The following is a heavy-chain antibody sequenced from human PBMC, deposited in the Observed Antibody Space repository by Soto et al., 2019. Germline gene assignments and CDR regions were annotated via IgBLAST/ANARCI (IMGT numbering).Heavy chain of an antibody. CDR2: ISGSGGST. D-gene: IGHD4-17*01. Sequence: GGSLRLSCAASGFTFSSYAMSWVRQAPGKGLEWVSAISGSGGSTYYADSVKGRFTISRDNSKNTLYLQMNSLRAEDTAVYYCAKYPVPTVTTWSGYYFDYWGQGTLVTVSS. CDR1: GFTFSSYA. J-gene: IGHJ4*02. V-gene: IGHV3-23*01. CDR3: AKYPVPTVTTWSGYYFDY.